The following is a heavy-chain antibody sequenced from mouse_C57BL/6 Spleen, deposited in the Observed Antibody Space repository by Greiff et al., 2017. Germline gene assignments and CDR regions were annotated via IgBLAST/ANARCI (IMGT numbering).Heavy chain of an antibody. V-gene: IGHV14-4*01. CDR2: IDPENGDT. D-gene: IGHD1-1*01. Sequence: DVKLQESGAELVRPGASVKLSCTASGFHIKDDYMHWVKQRPEQGLEWIGWIDPENGDTVYASKFPGKATITADTSSNTAYLQLSSLTSEDTAVDYCTKRTTVVAYYFDYWGQGTTLTVSS. J-gene: IGHJ2*01. CDR1: GFHIKDDY. CDR3: TKRTTVVAYYFDY.